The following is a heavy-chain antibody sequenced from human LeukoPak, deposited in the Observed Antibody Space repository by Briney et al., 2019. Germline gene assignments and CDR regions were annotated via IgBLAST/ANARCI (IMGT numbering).Heavy chain of an antibody. CDR1: GYTFTKSY. D-gene: IGHD6-6*01. J-gene: IGHJ4*02. CDR3: ARSPLYSSSSPVDY. Sequence: GASVKVSCKASGYTFTKSYIHWVRQAPGQRLEWMGLINPGGDNTDYAQKFQGRVTMTRDMSTSTDHMELSSLRSEDTAVYYCARSPLYSSSSPVDYWGQGTLVTVSS. V-gene: IGHV1-46*01. CDR2: INPGGDNT.